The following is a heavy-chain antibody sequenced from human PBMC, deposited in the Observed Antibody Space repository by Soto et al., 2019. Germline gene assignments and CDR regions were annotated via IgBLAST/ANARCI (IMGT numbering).Heavy chain of an antibody. D-gene: IGHD3-22*01. V-gene: IGHV1-2*04. Sequence: ASVKVSCKASGYTFTGYYMHWVRQAPGQGLEWMGWINPNSGGTNYAQKFQGWVTMTRDTSISTAYMELSRLRSDDTAVYYCARERYYDSIGYALPLFDSWGQGSLVIVSS. CDR3: ARERYYDSIGYALPLFDS. CDR2: INPNSGGT. CDR1: GYTFTGYY. J-gene: IGHJ5*01.